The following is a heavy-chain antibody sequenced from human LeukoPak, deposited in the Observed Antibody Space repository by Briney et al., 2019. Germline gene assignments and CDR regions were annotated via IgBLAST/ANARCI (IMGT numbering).Heavy chain of an antibody. CDR2: IRYDGSNK. D-gene: IGHD3-10*01. CDR3: AKSPGSRSYPHYFDY. Sequence: SGGSLRLSCAASGFTFSSYGMHWVRQAPGKGLEWVAFIRYDGSNKYYADSVKGRFTISRDNSKDTLYLQMNSLRAEDTAVYYCAKSPGSRSYPHYFDYWGQGTLVTVSS. J-gene: IGHJ4*02. CDR1: GFTFSSYG. V-gene: IGHV3-30*02.